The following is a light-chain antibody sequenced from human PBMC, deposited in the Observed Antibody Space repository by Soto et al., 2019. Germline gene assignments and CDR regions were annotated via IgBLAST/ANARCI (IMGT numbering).Light chain of an antibody. V-gene: IGLV1-44*01. Sequence: QAVLTQPPSASGTPGQRVTISCSGSSSNIGTYRVSWYQHFPGTAPRLLIYSDNQRPSGVPDRFSASKSGASASLAISGLQSEDEAYFYCAAWDDSLNGCVFGTGTQLTVL. J-gene: IGLJ7*01. CDR1: SSNIGTYR. CDR3: AAWDDSLNGCV. CDR2: SDN.